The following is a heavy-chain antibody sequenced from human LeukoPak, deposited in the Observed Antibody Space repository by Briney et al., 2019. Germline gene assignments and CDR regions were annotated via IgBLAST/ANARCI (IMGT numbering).Heavy chain of an antibody. J-gene: IGHJ4*02. CDR2: IYYSGRS. V-gene: IGHV4-59*01. D-gene: IGHD3-10*01. Sequence: SETLSLTCTVSGGSITTYYWSWIRQPPGKGLEWIASIYYSGRSNYNPSLRSRIAISLDTSKTQFSLTLSSVTAADTAVYYCASDRGGDYASFDSWGEGTLVTVSS. CDR3: ASDRGGDYASFDS. CDR1: GGSITTYY.